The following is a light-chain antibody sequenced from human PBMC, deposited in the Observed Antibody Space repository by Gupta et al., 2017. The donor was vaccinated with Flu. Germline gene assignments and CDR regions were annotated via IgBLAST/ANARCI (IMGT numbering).Light chain of an antibody. J-gene: IGKJ4*01. CDR2: ETS. CDR1: QRIVSRGVNTY. CDR3: QQATNWPET. V-gene: IGKV2-30*01. Sequence: PGHPAPMASRTRQRIVSRGVNTYLDWYQQRPGQSPRLLIYETSNRATGVPDRFSGSGSGTEFTLTISRVEAEDFAVYYCQQATNWPETFGRGTKLEMK.